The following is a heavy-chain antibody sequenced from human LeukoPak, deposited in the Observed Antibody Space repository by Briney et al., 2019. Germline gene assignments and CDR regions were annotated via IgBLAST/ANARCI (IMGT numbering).Heavy chain of an antibody. CDR1: GYTFTSYA. J-gene: IGHJ5*02. D-gene: IGHD3-3*01. V-gene: IGHV1-3*01. CDR3: ARALEWLFAFDP. Sequence: ASVKVSCKASGYTFTSYAMHWVRQAPGQRLEWMGWINAGNGNTKYSQKFQGRVTITRDTSASTAYMELSSPRSEDTAVYYCARALEWLFAFDPWGQGTLVTVSS. CDR2: INAGNGNT.